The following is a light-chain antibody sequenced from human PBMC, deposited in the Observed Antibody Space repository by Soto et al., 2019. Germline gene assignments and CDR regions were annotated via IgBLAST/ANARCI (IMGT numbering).Light chain of an antibody. J-gene: IGLJ3*02. Sequence: QSALTQPRSVSGSPGQSVTISCTGTSSDVGGYNYVSWYQQHPDKAPKVMIYAVDKRPSGVPDRFSGSKSGDTASLTISGLQAEDEADYYCCAYAGTYTWVFGGGTQLTVL. CDR1: SSDVGGYNY. CDR3: CAYAGTYTWV. CDR2: AVD. V-gene: IGLV2-11*01.